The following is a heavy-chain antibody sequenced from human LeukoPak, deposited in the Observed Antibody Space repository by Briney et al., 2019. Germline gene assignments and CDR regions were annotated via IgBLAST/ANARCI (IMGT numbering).Heavy chain of an antibody. Sequence: GGSLRLSCAASGFTVSSNYMSWVRQAPGKGLEWVSVIYSGGSTYYPDSVEGRFTIPRDNSKNTLYLQMNSLSADGTAVYYCARVPGGGGSYYYYYGMDVWRQGTTVTVSS. J-gene: IGHJ6*02. V-gene: IGHV3-66*02. D-gene: IGHD1-26*01. CDR2: IYSGGST. CDR3: ARVPGGGGSYYYYYGMDV. CDR1: GFTVSSNY.